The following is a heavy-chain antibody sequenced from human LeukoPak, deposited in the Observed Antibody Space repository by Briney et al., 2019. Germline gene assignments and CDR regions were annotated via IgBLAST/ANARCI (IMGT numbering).Heavy chain of an antibody. J-gene: IGHJ4*02. Sequence: PSGTLSLTCTVSGGSISSSSYYWGWIRQPPGKGLEWIGSIYYSGSTYYNPSLKSRVTISVDTSMNQFSLKLSSVTAADTAVYYCVMITFGGVIVIDYWGQGTLVTVSS. D-gene: IGHD3-16*02. CDR1: GGSISSSSYY. CDR3: VMITFGGVIVIDY. CDR2: IYYSGST. V-gene: IGHV4-39*01.